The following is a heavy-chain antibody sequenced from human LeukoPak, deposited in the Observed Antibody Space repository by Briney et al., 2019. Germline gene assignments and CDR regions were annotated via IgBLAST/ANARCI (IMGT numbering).Heavy chain of an antibody. D-gene: IGHD6-19*01. CDR3: ARGLAVAGLLFDY. CDR2: MYHSGST. CDR1: GYSISSGYY. V-gene: IGHV4-38-2*02. J-gene: IGHJ4*02. Sequence: SETLSLTCTVSGYSISSGYYWGWIRQPPGKGLEWIGSMYHSGSTYYNPSLKSRVTISVDTSKNQFSLKLSSVTAADTAVYYCARGLAVAGLLFDYWGQGTLVTVSS.